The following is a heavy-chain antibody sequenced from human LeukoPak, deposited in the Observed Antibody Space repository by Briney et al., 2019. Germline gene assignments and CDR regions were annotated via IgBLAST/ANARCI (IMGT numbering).Heavy chain of an antibody. D-gene: IGHD3-9*01. CDR1: GGSFSGYD. CDR2: ISHSGST. J-gene: IGHJ2*01. V-gene: IGHV4-34*01. CDR3: ARSLSLRYFDWLLDSDYWYFDL. Sequence: SETLSLTCAIYGGSFSGYDWSWIRQPLGKGLEWIGEISHSGSTNYNPSLKSRVTISVDKSKNQFSLKLGSVTAADTAVYYCARSLSLRYFDWLLDSDYWYFDLWGRGTLVTVSS.